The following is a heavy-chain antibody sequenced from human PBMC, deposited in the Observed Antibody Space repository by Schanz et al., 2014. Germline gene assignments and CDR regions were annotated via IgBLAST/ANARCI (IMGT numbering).Heavy chain of an antibody. CDR3: AIIGVMVAVAGTRADY. CDR1: GFTFSSYA. Sequence: DVQLLESGGGLVQPGGSLRLSCAASGFTFSSYAMSWVRQAPGKGLEWVSGISGSGGSTYYADSVKGRFTISRDNSKNTLYLQMNRLRAEDTALYYCAIIGVMVAVAGTRADYWGQGTLVTVSS. D-gene: IGHD6-19*01. CDR2: ISGSGGST. V-gene: IGHV3-23*01. J-gene: IGHJ4*02.